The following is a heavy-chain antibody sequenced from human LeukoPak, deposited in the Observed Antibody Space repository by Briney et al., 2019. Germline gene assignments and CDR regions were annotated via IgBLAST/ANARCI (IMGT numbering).Heavy chain of an antibody. V-gene: IGHV3-23*01. Sequence: GGSLRLSCAASGFTFSSYSMSWVRQAPGKGLEWVSTISTSGGITYYTDSVKGRFTISRDNSKNTLYLQMNSLRAEDTAVYYCARYYAMDVWGQGTTVTVSS. CDR3: ARYYAMDV. J-gene: IGHJ6*02. CDR1: GFTFSSYS. CDR2: ISTSGGIT.